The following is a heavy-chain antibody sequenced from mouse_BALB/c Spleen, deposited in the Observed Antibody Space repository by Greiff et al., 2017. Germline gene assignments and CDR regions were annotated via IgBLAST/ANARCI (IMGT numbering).Heavy chain of an antibody. D-gene: IGHD1-1*02. V-gene: IGHV7-3*02. Sequence: EVQLVESGGGLVQPGGSLRLSCATSGFTFTDYYMSWVRQPPGKALEWLGFIRNKANGYTTEYSASVKGRFTISRDNSQSILYLQMNTLRAEDSATYYCARGEVGDYWGQGTTLTVSS. CDR1: GFTFTDYY. CDR2: IRNKANGYTT. CDR3: ARGEVGDY. J-gene: IGHJ2*01.